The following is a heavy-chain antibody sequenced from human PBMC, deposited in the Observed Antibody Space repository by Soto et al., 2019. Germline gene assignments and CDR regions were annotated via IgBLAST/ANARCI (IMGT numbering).Heavy chain of an antibody. J-gene: IGHJ4*02. V-gene: IGHV1-3*01. CDR1: GYIFTSYV. CDR3: ARGNQELDY. CDR2: INAGNGNT. Sequence: ASVKVSCKASGYIFTSYVMHWVRQAPGQRLEWMGWINAGNGNTKYSPKYQGRVTITRDTSASAAHMDLSSLTSEDTAVYFCARGNQELDYWGQGTLVTV. D-gene: IGHD1-26*01.